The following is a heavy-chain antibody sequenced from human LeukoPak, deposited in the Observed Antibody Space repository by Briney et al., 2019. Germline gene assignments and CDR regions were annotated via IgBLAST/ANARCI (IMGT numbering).Heavy chain of an antibody. Sequence: SEALSLTCAVSGVSISSSNWWSWVRQPPGKGLGWIGEIYHSGSTNYNPSLKSRVTISVDKSKNQFSLKLSSVTAADTAVYYCVAPEGYWGQGTLVTVSS. V-gene: IGHV4-4*02. J-gene: IGHJ4*02. D-gene: IGHD1-14*01. CDR1: GVSISSSNW. CDR2: IYHSGST. CDR3: VAPEGY.